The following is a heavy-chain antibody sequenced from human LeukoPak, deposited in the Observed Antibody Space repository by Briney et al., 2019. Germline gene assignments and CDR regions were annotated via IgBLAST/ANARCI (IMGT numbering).Heavy chain of an antibody. J-gene: IGHJ4*02. Sequence: WASVKASCKASGGTFSSYAISWVRQAPGQGLEWMGRIIPILGIANYAQKFQGRVTITADKSTSTAYMELSSLRSEDTAVYYCAAPPSIAAAGTFFDYWGQGTLVTVSS. CDR3: AAPPSIAAAGTFFDY. CDR2: IIPILGIA. CDR1: GGTFSSYA. V-gene: IGHV1-69*04. D-gene: IGHD6-13*01.